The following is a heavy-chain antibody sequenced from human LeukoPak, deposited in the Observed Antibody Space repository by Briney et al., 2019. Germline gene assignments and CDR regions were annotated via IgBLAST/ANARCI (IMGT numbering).Heavy chain of an antibody. J-gene: IGHJ4*02. CDR1: GYFFSHYG. CDR2: ISGFNDNT. D-gene: IGHD2-2*01. CDR3: ARDQCSSTSCYVGVGIFDY. V-gene: IGHV1-18*01. Sequence: GASVKLSCKTSGYFFSHYGISWVRQAPGQGLEWLGWISGFNDNTNYAQRVQGRVTMTTDTATSTAFMELRSLRSDDTAVYYCARDQCSSTSCYVGVGIFDYWGQGTLVTVSS.